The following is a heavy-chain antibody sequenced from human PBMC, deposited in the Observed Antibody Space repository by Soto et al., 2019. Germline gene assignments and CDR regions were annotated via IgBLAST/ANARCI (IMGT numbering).Heavy chain of an antibody. CDR1: GFTFSSYA. D-gene: IGHD6-6*01. V-gene: IGHV3-23*01. CDR2: ISASAATT. CDR3: AKLGAYSTSAIDS. Sequence: GGSLRLSCAPSGFTFSSYAMSWVRQAPGKGLEWVSTISASAATTYYADSVKGRFTISRDNSKNTLFVQMNSLRAEDTAIYYCAKLGAYSTSAIDSWGQGALVTVSS. J-gene: IGHJ4*02.